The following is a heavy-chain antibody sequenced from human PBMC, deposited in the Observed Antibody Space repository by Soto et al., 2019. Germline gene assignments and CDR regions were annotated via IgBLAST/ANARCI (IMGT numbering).Heavy chain of an antibody. D-gene: IGHD1-26*01. J-gene: IGHJ4*02. CDR3: AREPKGPGILDD. V-gene: IGHV3-33*01. CDR2: IWDDGSIT. CDR1: GFTFSTHG. Sequence: QGQLVESGGGVVQPGRSLRLSCAASGFTFSTHGMHWVRQAPGQGLAWVAVIWDDGSITYYADSVKGRFTISRDNSKNTLYLQMNSQRGEDTAVYYCAREPKGPGILDDWGQGTLVTVSS.